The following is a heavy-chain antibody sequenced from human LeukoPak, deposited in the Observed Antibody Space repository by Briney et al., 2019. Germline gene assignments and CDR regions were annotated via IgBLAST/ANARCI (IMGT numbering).Heavy chain of an antibody. CDR1: AGSFSGYY. CDR2: INHSGST. V-gene: IGHV4-34*01. J-gene: IGHJ4*02. D-gene: IGHD1-7*01. Sequence: SETLSLTCAVYAGSFSGYYWSWIRQPPGKGLEWIGEINHSGSTNYNPALKSRVTISVDTSKKQFSLKLSSVTAADTAVYYCATVLNYCSDFWGQGTLVTVSS. CDR3: ATVLNYCSDF.